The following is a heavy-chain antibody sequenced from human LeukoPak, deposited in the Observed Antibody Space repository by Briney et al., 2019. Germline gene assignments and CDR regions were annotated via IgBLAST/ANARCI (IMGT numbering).Heavy chain of an antibody. CDR1: GFTFSNAW. D-gene: IGHD1-26*01. V-gene: IGHV3-15*01. CDR3: TTPAGGYYEGDY. CDR2: IKSKTDGGTT. J-gene: IGHJ4*02. Sequence: GGSLRLSCAASGFTFSNAWMSWVRQAPGKGLEWVGRIKSKTDGGTTDYAAPVKGRFTISRDDSKNTLYLQMNSLKTEDTAVYYCTTPAGGYYEGDYWGQGTLVTVSS.